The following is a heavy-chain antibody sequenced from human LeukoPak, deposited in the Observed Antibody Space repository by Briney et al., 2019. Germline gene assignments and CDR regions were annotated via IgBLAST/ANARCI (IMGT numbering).Heavy chain of an antibody. CDR3: ARPYSSGRAYYYYYMDV. V-gene: IGHV1-69*01. CDR2: VIPIFGTA. J-gene: IGHJ6*03. D-gene: IGHD6-19*01. Sequence: GSSVKVSCKASGGTFSSYAISWVRQAPGQGLEWMGGVIPIFGTANYAQKFQGRFTIIADESTSTAYMELSSLRSEDTAVYYCARPYSSGRAYYYYYMDVWGKGTTVTDSS. CDR1: GGTFSSYA.